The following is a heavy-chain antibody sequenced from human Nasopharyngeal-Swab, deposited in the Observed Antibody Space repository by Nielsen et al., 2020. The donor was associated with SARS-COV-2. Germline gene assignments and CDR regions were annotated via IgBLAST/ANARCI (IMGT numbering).Heavy chain of an antibody. CDR1: GFTFSSYS. V-gene: IGHV3-21*01. J-gene: IGHJ3*02. D-gene: IGHD4-23*01. Sequence: GESLKISCAASGFTFSSYSMNWVRQAPGKGLEWVSSISSSGSYIYYADSVKGRFTISRDNAKNSLYLQMNSLRAEDTAVYYCARALRWGAFDIWGQGTMVTVSS. CDR3: ARALRWGAFDI. CDR2: ISSSGSYI.